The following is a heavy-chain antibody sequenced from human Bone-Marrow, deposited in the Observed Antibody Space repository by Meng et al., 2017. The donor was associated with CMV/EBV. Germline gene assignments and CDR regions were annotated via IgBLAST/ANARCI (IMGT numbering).Heavy chain of an antibody. CDR2: FIPMFATT. J-gene: IGHJ6*02. Sequence: SVKVSCKASGGTFSNFAISWVRQAPGQGLEWMGGFIPMFATTNYAQKFQGRVTITTDESTRSVYRELGSLRSEDTAVYYCARGDIAARRTIYYYMTDIWGQGTTVTVSS. CDR3: ARGDIAARRTIYYYMTDI. D-gene: IGHD6-6*01. V-gene: IGHV1-69*05. CDR1: GGTFSNFA.